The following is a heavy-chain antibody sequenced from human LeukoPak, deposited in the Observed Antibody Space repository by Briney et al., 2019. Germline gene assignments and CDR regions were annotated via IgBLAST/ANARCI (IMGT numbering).Heavy chain of an antibody. D-gene: IGHD1-26*01. CDR2: MHYSGNT. CDR1: GGSISSGDYY. J-gene: IGHJ5*02. Sequence: SQTLSLTCTVSGGSISSGDYYWTWIRQPPGKGLEWIGYMHYSGNTYYSSSLKSRLTISVDTSKNQFSLKLSSVTAADTAVYYCARHLSGSSWFDPWGQGTLVTVSS. V-gene: IGHV4-30-4*08. CDR3: ARHLSGSSWFDP.